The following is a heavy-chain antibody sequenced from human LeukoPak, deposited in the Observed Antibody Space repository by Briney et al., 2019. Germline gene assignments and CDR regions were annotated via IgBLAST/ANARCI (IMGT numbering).Heavy chain of an antibody. CDR3: ARSMVRGVIFEAFFDY. V-gene: IGHV4-59*01. CDR2: IYYSGST. D-gene: IGHD3-10*01. CDR1: GGSISSYY. J-gene: IGHJ4*02. Sequence: SETLSLTWTVSGGSISSYYWSWIRQPPEKGLEWIGYIYYSGSTNYNPSLKSRVTISVDTSKNQFSLKLSSVTAADTAVYYCARSMVRGVIFEAFFDYWGQGTLVTVSS.